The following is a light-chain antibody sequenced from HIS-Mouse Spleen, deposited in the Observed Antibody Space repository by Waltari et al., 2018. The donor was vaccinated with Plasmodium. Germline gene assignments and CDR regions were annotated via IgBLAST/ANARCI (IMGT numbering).Light chain of an antibody. CDR2: GAS. Sequence: EIVLTQSPGTLSLSPGERATLSCRASQSVGSSYLAWYQQKPGQAPRLLIYGASSRATGIPDRFSGSGSGTDFILTISRLEPEDFAVYYCQQYGSSGTFGQGTKVEIK. CDR1: QSVGSSY. V-gene: IGKV3-20*01. CDR3: QQYGSSGT. J-gene: IGKJ1*01.